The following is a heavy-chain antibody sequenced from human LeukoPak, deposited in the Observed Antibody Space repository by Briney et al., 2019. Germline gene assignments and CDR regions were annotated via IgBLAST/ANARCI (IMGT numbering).Heavy chain of an antibody. J-gene: IGHJ4*02. Sequence: SETLSLTYADYGGSFSGYYWSWIRQPPGKGLEWIREINHSGSTNYNPSLKRRVTISLDTSNNQFSLKLSSVTTADTAAYYCARRQKRYLDGWGQGRVVSVSP. CDR2: INHSGST. D-gene: IGHD3-9*01. V-gene: IGHV4-34*01. CDR3: ARRQKRYLDG. CDR1: GGSFSGYY.